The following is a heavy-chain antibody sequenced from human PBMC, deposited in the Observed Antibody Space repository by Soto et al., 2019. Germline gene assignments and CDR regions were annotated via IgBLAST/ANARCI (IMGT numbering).Heavy chain of an antibody. CDR3: ARAPKVGANVDY. CDR2: IKPDGSEK. J-gene: IGHJ4*02. Sequence: EVQLVESGVGVVQPGGSLRLSCAASGFTFSSYWMSWVRQAPGNGLEWVANIKPDGSEKYYVDSVKVRFTISRDNAKNSLYMQMNSLRAEDTVVYCGARAPKVGANVDYWGQGTMVTVSS. V-gene: IGHV3-7*03. CDR1: GFTFSSYW. D-gene: IGHD1-26*01.